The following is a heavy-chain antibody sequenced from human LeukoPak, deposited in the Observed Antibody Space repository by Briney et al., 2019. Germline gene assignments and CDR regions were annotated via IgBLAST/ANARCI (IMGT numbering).Heavy chain of an antibody. D-gene: IGHD3-16*01. V-gene: IGHV3-7*01. J-gene: IGHJ4*02. CDR3: ASQGGSYYFDY. CDR2: IKPDESSK. Sequence: GGSLRLSCVASGFAFSKYWMTWVRQAPGRGREWVADIKPDESSKNYVDSVKGRFTISRDNAKNSLYLQMNSLRAEDTPVYYCASQGGSYYFDYWGQGTLVTVSS. CDR1: GFAFSKYW.